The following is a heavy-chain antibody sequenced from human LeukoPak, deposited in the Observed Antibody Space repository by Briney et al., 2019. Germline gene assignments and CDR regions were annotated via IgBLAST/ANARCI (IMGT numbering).Heavy chain of an antibody. CDR1: GFIISNYT. V-gene: IGHV3-21*01. CDR2: ISSSSSYI. Sequence: GGPLRLSCAASGFIISNYTMTWVREAPGKGLEWGSSISSSSSYIYYADSVKGRFTISRDNAKNTLYLQMNSLRAEDTAVYYCARDLSLAVAVGFDYWGQGTLVTVSS. D-gene: IGHD2-15*01. CDR3: ARDLSLAVAVGFDY. J-gene: IGHJ4*02.